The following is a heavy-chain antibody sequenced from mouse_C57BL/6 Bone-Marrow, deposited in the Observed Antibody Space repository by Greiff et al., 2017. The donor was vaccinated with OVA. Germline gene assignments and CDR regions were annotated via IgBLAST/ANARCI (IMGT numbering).Heavy chain of an antibody. Sequence: VQLQQSGAELVRPGASVKLSCTASGFNIKDDYMHWVKQRPEQGLEWIGWIDPENGDTEYASKFQGKATITADTSSNTAYLQLSSLTSEDTAVYYCTPRQLRLPSWFAYWGQGTLVTVSA. V-gene: IGHV14-4*01. CDR2: IDPENGDT. J-gene: IGHJ3*01. CDR3: TPRQLRLPSWFAY. CDR1: GFNIKDDY. D-gene: IGHD3-2*02.